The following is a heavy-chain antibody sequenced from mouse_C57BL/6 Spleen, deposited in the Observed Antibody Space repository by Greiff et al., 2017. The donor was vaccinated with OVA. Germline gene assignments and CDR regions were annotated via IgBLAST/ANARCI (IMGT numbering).Heavy chain of an antibody. CDR1: GFTFSSYA. D-gene: IGHD1-1*01. CDR3: TREEEDYYGSGYFDY. CDR2: ISSGGDYI. J-gene: IGHJ2*01. V-gene: IGHV5-9-1*02. Sequence: DVKLVESGEGLVKPGGSLKLSCAASGFTFSSYAMSWVRQTPEKRLEWVAYISSGGDYIYYADTVKGRVTISRDNARNTLYLQMSSLKSEDTAMCYCTREEEDYYGSGYFDYWGQGTTLTVSS.